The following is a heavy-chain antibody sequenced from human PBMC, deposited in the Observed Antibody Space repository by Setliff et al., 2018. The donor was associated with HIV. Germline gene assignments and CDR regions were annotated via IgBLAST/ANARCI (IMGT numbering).Heavy chain of an antibody. J-gene: IGHJ1*01. CDR2: FDPEDGET. CDR1: GYPFNTHY. Sequence: GASVKVSCKASGYPFNTHYIHWVRQAPGKGLEWMGGFDPEDGETISAQKFQGRVTMTEDTSTDTAYMELRSLRSEDTAVYYCSTSPRGLGVAATGRRYLHHWGQGTLVTVSS. D-gene: IGHD6-19*01. V-gene: IGHV1-24*01. CDR3: STSPRGLGVAATGRRYLHH.